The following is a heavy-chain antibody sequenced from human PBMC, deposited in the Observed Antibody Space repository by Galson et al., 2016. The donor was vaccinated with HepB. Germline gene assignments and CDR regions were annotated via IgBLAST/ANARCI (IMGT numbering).Heavy chain of an antibody. CDR2: ISSSGGSYI. D-gene: IGHD3-3*01. CDR3: ARDTIFAPYGMDV. Sequence: SLRLSCAASGFTFSRYNMNWVRQAPGKGLEWVSSISSSGGSYIYYAGSVKGRFTISRDNAKNSLYLQMNSLRAEDTAVYYCARDTIFAPYGMDVWGQGTTATVSS. V-gene: IGHV3-21*01. CDR1: GFTFSRYN. J-gene: IGHJ6*02.